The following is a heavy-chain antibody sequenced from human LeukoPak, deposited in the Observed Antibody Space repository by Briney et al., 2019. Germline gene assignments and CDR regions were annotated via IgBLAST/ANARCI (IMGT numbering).Heavy chain of an antibody. CDR2: ISSSSSYI. D-gene: IGHD6-13*01. J-gene: IGHJ4*02. V-gene: IGHV3-21*01. Sequence: GGSLRLSCAASGFTFSSYSMNWVRQALGKGLEWVSSISSSSSYIYYADSVKGRFTISRDNAKNSLYLQMNSLRAEDTAVYYCAREQIAAAGGGDSFDYWGQGTLVTVSS. CDR3: AREQIAAAGGGDSFDY. CDR1: GFTFSSYS.